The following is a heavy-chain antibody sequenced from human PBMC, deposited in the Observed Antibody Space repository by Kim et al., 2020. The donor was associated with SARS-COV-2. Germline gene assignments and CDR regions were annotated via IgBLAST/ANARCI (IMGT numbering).Heavy chain of an antibody. CDR3: ARAGEAMDWFDP. CDR2: IYHSGST. CDR1: GGSISSGGYS. D-gene: IGHD4-17*01. Sequence: SETLSLTCAVSGGSISSGGYSWSWIRQPPGKGLEWIGYIYHSGSTYYNPSLKSRVTISVDRSKNQFSLKLSSVTAADTAVYYCARAGEAMDWFDPWGQGTLVTVSS. J-gene: IGHJ5*02. V-gene: IGHV4-30-2*01.